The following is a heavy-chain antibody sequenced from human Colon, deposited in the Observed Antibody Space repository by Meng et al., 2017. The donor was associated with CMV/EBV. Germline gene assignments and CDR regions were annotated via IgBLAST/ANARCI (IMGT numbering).Heavy chain of an antibody. J-gene: IGHJ4*02. D-gene: IGHD3-10*01. CDR2: IRYDGSNK. CDR1: GFTFSSYG. Sequence: GESLKISCAASGFTFSSYGMHWVRQAPGKGLEWVAFIRYDGSNKYYADSVKGRFTISRDNSRNTVYLQMNSLRPEDTAIYYCAKDIGTWTRGYYFDYWGQGILVTVSS. V-gene: IGHV3-30*02. CDR3: AKDIGTWTRGYYFDY.